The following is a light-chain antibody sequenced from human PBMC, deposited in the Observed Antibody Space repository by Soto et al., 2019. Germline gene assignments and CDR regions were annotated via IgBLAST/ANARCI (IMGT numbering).Light chain of an antibody. CDR3: QPYNNWPRT. CDR2: GAS. V-gene: IGKV3-15*01. J-gene: IGKJ1*01. CDR1: QSISSN. Sequence: EIVMTQSPATLSVSPGERATLSCRASQSISSNLAWYQQKPGQAPRLLIYGASTRATGIPASFSGSGSGTEFTLTISSLQSADFEVYYCQPYNNWPRTFGQGTKVHIK.